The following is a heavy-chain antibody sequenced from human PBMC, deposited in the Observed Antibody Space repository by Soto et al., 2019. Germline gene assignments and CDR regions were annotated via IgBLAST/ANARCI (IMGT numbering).Heavy chain of an antibody. D-gene: IGHD2-15*01. V-gene: IGHV1-18*01. J-gene: IGHJ4*02. Sequence: QEQLVQSGSEVKRPGASVKVSCTAVGYDFNIYGISWVRQAPGQGLEWMGWISGLNGNTRYAVRFQDRVTLTADTATSTAYMELRSLRPDDTAEYYCVRTDIWAYWGQGTLVTVSS. CDR2: ISGLNGNT. CDR1: GYDFNIYG. CDR3: VRTDIWAY.